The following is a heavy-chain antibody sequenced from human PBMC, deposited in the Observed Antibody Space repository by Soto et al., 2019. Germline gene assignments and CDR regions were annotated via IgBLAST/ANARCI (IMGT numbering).Heavy chain of an antibody. CDR3: ARDTSLYGDFVF. D-gene: IGHD4-17*01. V-gene: IGHV1-69*08. Sequence: QVHLVQSGAEVKKPGSSVKVSCKASGDTFSSHTISWVRQAPGQGLEWMGRIIPSLDIANYAQRFQGRVTITADKSTTTAYMELSSLTPEDTAMYYCARDTSLYGDFVFWGQGTRVAVSS. CDR1: GDTFSSHT. J-gene: IGHJ4*02. CDR2: IIPSLDIA.